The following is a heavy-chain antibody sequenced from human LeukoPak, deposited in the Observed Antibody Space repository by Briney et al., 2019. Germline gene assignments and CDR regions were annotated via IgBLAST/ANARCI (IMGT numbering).Heavy chain of an antibody. Sequence: SETLSLTCTVSGGSISSSSYYWGWIRQPPGRGLEWIGSIYYSGSTYYNPSLKSRVTISVDTSKNQFSLKLSSVTAADTAVYYCARGGDFWSGYASFDYWGQGTLVTVSS. V-gene: IGHV4-39*07. J-gene: IGHJ4*02. CDR3: ARGGDFWSGYASFDY. D-gene: IGHD3-3*01. CDR2: IYYSGST. CDR1: GGSISSSSYY.